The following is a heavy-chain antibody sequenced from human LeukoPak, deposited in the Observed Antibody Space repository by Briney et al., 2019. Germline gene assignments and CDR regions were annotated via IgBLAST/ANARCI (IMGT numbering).Heavy chain of an antibody. CDR1: GYTFTSYG. V-gene: IGHV1-18*01. CDR3: ARDSYYGSGSPTGY. Sequence: ASVMVSCKASGYTFTSYGISWVRQAPGQGLEWMGWISAYNGNTNYAQKLQGRVTMTTDTSTSTAYMELRSLRSDDTAVYYCARDSYYGSGSPTGYWGQGTLVTVSS. J-gene: IGHJ4*02. CDR2: ISAYNGNT. D-gene: IGHD3-10*01.